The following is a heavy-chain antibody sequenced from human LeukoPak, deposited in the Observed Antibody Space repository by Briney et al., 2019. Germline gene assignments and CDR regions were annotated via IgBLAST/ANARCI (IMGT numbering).Heavy chain of an antibody. CDR3: ARDGHPSGDPWYFDY. J-gene: IGHJ4*02. V-gene: IGHV1-46*01. D-gene: IGHD3-10*01. CDR2: INPSGGST. Sequence: GASVKVSCKASGYTFTSYYMHWVRQAPGQGLEWMGIINPSGGSTSYAQKFQGRVTMTRDMSTSTVYMELSSLRSEDTAVYYCARDGHPSGDPWYFDYWGQGTLVTVSS. CDR1: GYTFTSYY.